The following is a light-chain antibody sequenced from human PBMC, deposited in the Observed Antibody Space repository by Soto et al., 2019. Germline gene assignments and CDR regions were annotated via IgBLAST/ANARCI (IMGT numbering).Light chain of an antibody. CDR2: GNT. Sequence: HSGLTQPPSVSGAPGQTVTISCPGSSSNIGAGYHVHWYMQLPGKAPKLLIFGNTNRPSGVPDRFSGSRSGSSASLAISGLQAEDEGDYYCQTYDKSLGGWVFGGGTKLTVL. CDR3: QTYDKSLGGWV. CDR1: SSNIGAGYH. J-gene: IGLJ3*02. V-gene: IGLV1-40*01.